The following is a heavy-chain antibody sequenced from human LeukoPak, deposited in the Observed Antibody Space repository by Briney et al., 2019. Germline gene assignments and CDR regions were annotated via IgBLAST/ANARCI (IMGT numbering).Heavy chain of an antibody. Sequence: PGVSLRLSCAASGFTFSSYAMHWVRQAPGKGLEWVAVISYDGSNKYYADSVKGRFTISRDNSKNTLYLQMNSLRAEDTAVYYCARWVLWFGELWDYGMDVWGQGTTVTVSS. J-gene: IGHJ6*02. CDR1: GFTFSSYA. CDR3: ARWVLWFGELWDYGMDV. CDR2: ISYDGSNK. D-gene: IGHD3-10*01. V-gene: IGHV3-30*14.